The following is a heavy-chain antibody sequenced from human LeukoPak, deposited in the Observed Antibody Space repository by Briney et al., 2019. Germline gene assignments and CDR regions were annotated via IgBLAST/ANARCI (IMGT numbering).Heavy chain of an antibody. D-gene: IGHD3-10*01. CDR3: ATGSRFFDY. CDR2: INTDGSST. J-gene: IGHJ4*02. Sequence: GGSLRLSCAASGFTFSSYWMHWVRQAPGKGLVWVSRINTDGSSTSYADSVKGRFTISRDNAKNSLYLQMNSLRAEDTAVYYCATGSRFFDYWGQGTLVTVSS. V-gene: IGHV3-74*01. CDR1: GFTFSSYW.